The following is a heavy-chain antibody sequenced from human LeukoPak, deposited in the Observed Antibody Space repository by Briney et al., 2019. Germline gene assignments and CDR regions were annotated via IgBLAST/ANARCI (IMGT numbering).Heavy chain of an antibody. CDR3: ARGIRRGYCSSTSCSNWFDP. CDR1: GGSISSYY. D-gene: IGHD2-2*01. Sequence: PSETLSLTCTVSGGSISSYYWSWIRQPPGKGLEWIGYIYYSGSTNYNPSLKSRVTISVDTSKNQFSLKLSSVTAADTAVYYCARGIRRGYCSSTSCSNWFDPWGQGTLVTVFS. CDR2: IYYSGST. V-gene: IGHV4-59*01. J-gene: IGHJ5*02.